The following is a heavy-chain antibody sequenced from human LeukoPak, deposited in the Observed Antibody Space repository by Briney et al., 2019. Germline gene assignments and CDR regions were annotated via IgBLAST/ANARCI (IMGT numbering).Heavy chain of an antibody. CDR1: GFTFSSYG. Sequence: GGSLRLSCAASGFTFSSYGMHWVRQAPGKGLEWVAVIWYDGSNKYYADPVKGRFTISRDNSKNTLYLQMNSLRAEDTAVYYCAREGGYGDYERSRFDPWGQGTLVTVSS. D-gene: IGHD4-17*01. CDR3: AREGGYGDYERSRFDP. V-gene: IGHV3-33*01. J-gene: IGHJ5*02. CDR2: IWYDGSNK.